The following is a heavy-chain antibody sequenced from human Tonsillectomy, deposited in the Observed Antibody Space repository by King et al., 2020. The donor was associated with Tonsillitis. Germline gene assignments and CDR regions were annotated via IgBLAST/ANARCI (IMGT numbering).Heavy chain of an antibody. CDR3: AKSTNGVNTVTWGADY. J-gene: IGHJ4*02. CDR2: ISGSGGST. D-gene: IGHD4-17*01. CDR1: GFTFSSSA. Sequence: VQLVESGGGLVQPGGPLRLSCAASGFTFSSSAMSWVRQAPGKGLEWVSGISGSGGSTYYADSVKGRFTISRDNSKNTLYLQMDSLTAEDTAVYYCAKSTNGVNTVTWGADYWGQGTLVAVSS. V-gene: IGHV3-23*04.